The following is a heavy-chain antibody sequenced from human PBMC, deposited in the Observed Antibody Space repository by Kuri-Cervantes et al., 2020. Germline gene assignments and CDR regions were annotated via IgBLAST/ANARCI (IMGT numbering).Heavy chain of an antibody. CDR1: GFTVSDNY. CDR2: IYRGGST. Sequence: GGPLSHSCAASGFTVSDNYMTWVRQAPGKGLEWVSIIYRGGSTYYADSVKGRFTISRDNSKNTLFLQMNSLRVEDTAVYYCARTSWFHWNFELWGRGTLVTVSS. V-gene: IGHV3-53*01. CDR3: ARTSWFHWNFEL. D-gene: IGHD3-10*01. J-gene: IGHJ2*01.